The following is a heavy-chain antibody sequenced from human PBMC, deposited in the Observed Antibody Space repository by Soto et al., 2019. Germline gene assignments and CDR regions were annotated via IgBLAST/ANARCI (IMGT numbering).Heavy chain of an antibody. CDR2: INWNGVAM. D-gene: IGHD6-6*01. V-gene: IGHV3-9*01. Sequence: EVQLVESGGGLVQPGRSLRLSCAASGFTFDDYTMHWVRQAPGKGLEWVSSINWNGVAMDYADSVRGRFTISRDNARNSLILQMSSLRPEDTALYYCAKDRYSSSSLAYYYYYGMDVWGQGTTVTVSS. J-gene: IGHJ6*02. CDR1: GFTFDDYT. CDR3: AKDRYSSSSLAYYYYYGMDV.